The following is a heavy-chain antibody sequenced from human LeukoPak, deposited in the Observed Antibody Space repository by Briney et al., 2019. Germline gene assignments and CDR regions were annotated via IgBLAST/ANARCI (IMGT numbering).Heavy chain of an antibody. CDR3: ARNMGDY. CDR1: GFTFSAYA. V-gene: IGHV3-7*04. D-gene: IGHD2/OR15-2a*01. Sequence: PGGSLRLSCEASGFTFSAYAMTWVRQAPGKGLEWVTNINQDGTEKNYVDSVKGRFTISRDNAKNSLYLQMNSLRAEDTAVYYCARNMGDYWGQGTLVTVSS. CDR2: INQDGTEK. J-gene: IGHJ4*02.